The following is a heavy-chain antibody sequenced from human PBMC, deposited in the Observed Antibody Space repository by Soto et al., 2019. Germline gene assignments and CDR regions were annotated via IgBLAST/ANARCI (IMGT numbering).Heavy chain of an antibody. J-gene: IGHJ6*03. Sequence: SETLSLTCAVYGGSFSGYYWSWIRQPPGKGLEWIGEINHSGSTNYNPSLKSRVTISVDTSKNQFSLKLSSVTAADTAVYYCARGRSILRYFSYYYYMDVWGKGTTVTSP. D-gene: IGHD3-9*01. CDR3: ARGRSILRYFSYYYYMDV. CDR1: GGSFSGYY. V-gene: IGHV4-34*01. CDR2: INHSGST.